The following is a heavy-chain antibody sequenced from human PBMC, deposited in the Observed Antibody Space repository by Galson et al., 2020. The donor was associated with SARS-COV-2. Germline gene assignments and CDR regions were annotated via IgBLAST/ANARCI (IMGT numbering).Heavy chain of an antibody. CDR1: GGSFSDYY. J-gene: IGHJ4*02. CDR2: IYYSGST. Sequence: ETSETLSLTCAVSGGSFSDYYWSWIRQAPGKGLEWIGYIYYSGSTNYNPSLKSRVTISVDTSKNQFSLKLSSVTAADTAVYYCARAVPAVAGTEYFDEWGQGTLVTVSS. V-gene: IGHV4-59*01. CDR3: ARAVPAVAGTEYFDE. D-gene: IGHD6-19*01.